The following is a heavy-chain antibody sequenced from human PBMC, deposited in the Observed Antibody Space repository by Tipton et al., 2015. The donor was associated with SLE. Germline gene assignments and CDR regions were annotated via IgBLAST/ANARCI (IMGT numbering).Heavy chain of an antibody. V-gene: IGHV3-64*01. CDR1: GFTFSSYA. J-gene: IGHJ4*02. Sequence: GSLRLSCAASGFTFSSYAMHWVRQAPGKGLEYVSAISSNGGSTYYANSVKGRFTISRDNSKNTLYLQMGSLRAEDMAVYYCARDSFGSSSWYYFDYWGQGTLVTVSS. D-gene: IGHD6-13*01. CDR3: ARDSFGSSSWYYFDY. CDR2: ISSNGGST.